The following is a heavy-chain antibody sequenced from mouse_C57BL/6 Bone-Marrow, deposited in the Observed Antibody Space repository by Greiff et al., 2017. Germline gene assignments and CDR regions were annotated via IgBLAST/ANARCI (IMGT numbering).Heavy chain of an antibody. Sequence: VQLQQSGPGLVQPSQSLSITCTVSGYSLTSYGVHWVRQSPGKGLEWLGVIWSGGSTDHNAAFISSLSISKDKSKSQVFFKRNSLQADDTAIYYCARQLRPRGQGTTLTVSS. V-gene: IGHV2-2*01. CDR3: ARQLRP. CDR2: IWSGGST. CDR1: GYSLTSYG. D-gene: IGHD3-2*02. J-gene: IGHJ2*01.